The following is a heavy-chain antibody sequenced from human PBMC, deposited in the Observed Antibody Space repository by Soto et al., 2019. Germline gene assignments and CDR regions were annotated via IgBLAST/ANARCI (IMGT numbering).Heavy chain of an antibody. CDR1: GGTFSSYA. CDR2: IIPIFGTA. CDR3: AREGPTVATWTWYFGY. D-gene: IGHD5-12*01. Sequence: SVKVSCKASGGTFSSYAISWVLQAPGQGLEWMGGIIPIFGTANYAQKFQGRVTITADESTSTAYMELSSLRSEDTAVYYCAREGPTVATWTWYFGYWGQGTLVT. J-gene: IGHJ4*02. V-gene: IGHV1-69*13.